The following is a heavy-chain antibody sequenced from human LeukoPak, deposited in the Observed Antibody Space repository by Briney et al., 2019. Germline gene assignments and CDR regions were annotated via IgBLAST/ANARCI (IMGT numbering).Heavy chain of an antibody. CDR3: ANALRAAARVIYYFDN. CDR2: TYWDDDK. D-gene: IGHD6-13*01. V-gene: IGHV2-5*02. J-gene: IGHJ4*02. Sequence: SGPTLVNPTQTLTLTCTFSGFSLSTNGVGVGWIRQSPGKALEWLALTYWDDDKTYSPSLRSRLTITKDTSKNQVVLTMTNMDPVDTATYHCANALRAAARVIYYFDNWGQGTLVTVSS. CDR1: GFSLSTNGVG.